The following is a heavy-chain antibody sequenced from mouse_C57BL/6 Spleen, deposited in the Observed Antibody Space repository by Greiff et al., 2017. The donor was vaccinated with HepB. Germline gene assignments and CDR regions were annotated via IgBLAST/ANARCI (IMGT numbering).Heavy chain of an antibody. V-gene: IGHV3-6*01. D-gene: IGHD1-1*01. CDR3: ARALYGSSYGYFDV. J-gene: IGHJ1*03. CDR2: ISYDGSN. CDR1: GYSITSGYY. Sequence: EVKLQESGPGLVKPSQSLSLTCSVTGYSITSGYYWNWIRQFPGNKLEWMGYISYDGSNNYNPSLKNRISITRDTSKNQFFLKLNSVTTEDTATYYCARALYGSSYGYFDVWGTGTTVTVSS.